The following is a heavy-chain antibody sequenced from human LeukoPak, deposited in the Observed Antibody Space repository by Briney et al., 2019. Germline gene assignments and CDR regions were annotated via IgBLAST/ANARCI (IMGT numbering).Heavy chain of an antibody. J-gene: IGHJ4*02. CDR3: STYYLPSCCS. V-gene: IGHV3-15*01. CDR2: IQSKTDGVTL. CDR1: GFTFNNVW. D-gene: IGHD2-2*01. Sequence: PGGSLRLSCAASGFTFNNVWMIWVRQAPGKGLEWVGRIQSKTDGVTLDYAAPVKGRFTISRDDSTNTLYLQMNSLKNEDISVYYCSTYYLPSCCSWGQGTLVTVSS.